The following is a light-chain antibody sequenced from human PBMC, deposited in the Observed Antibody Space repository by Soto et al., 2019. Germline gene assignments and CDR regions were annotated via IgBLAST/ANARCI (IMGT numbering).Light chain of an antibody. V-gene: IGKV3-11*01. CDR2: DTS. Sequence: EIVLTQSPATLSLSPGERATPSCRASQRVSMHLAWYQQKPGQAPRHLIYDTSNRATGIPARFSGSGSGTDFTLTISSLEPEDFAVYYCQQRGNWPPGFTFGPGTKVDIK. J-gene: IGKJ3*01. CDR1: QRVSMH. CDR3: QQRGNWPPGFT.